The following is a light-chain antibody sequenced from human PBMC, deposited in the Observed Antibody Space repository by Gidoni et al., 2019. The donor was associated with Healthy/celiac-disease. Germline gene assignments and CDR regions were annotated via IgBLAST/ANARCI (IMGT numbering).Light chain of an antibody. CDR1: SSDVGGYNY. V-gene: IGLV2-14*01. CDR2: EVS. CDR3: SSYTSSSTYV. J-gene: IGLJ1*01. Sequence: ALTQPASVSGSPGQSITISCTGTSSDVGGYNYVSGYQQHPGKAPKLMIYEVSNRPSGVSNLFSGSKSGNTSSLTISGLPAEDDADYYCSSYTSSSTYVFGTGTKVTVL.